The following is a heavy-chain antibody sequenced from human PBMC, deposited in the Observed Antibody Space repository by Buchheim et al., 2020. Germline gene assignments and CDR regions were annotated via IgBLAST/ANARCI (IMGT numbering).Heavy chain of an antibody. CDR2: IYYHGNKE. V-gene: IGHV3-33*01. CDR3: ARGYGQRYFDY. CDR1: GFSFTRYN. D-gene: IGHD3-10*01. Sequence: QVQLVESGGSVVQPGRSLRLSCAASGFSFTRYNMHWVRQAPGKGLEWVALIYYHGNKEYYADSVKGRFTISGDNSKDTVYLQMNSLRAEDTAVYYCARGYGQRYFDYWGQGTL. J-gene: IGHJ4*02.